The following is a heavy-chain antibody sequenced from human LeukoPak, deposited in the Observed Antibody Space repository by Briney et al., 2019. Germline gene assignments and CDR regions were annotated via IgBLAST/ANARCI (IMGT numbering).Heavy chain of an antibody. CDR3: ARDKSYGDSEDY. CDR1: GFTFSNSW. V-gene: IGHV3-7*05. J-gene: IGHJ4*02. CDR2: IKQDGFTR. Sequence: PGGSLRLSCIVSGFTFSNSWMNWVRQAPGKGLEWVANIKQDGFTRYYVDSVKGRFTISRDNAKDSLFLQMNSLRAEDTAVYYCARDKSYGDSEDYWGQGTLVTVSS. D-gene: IGHD4-17*01.